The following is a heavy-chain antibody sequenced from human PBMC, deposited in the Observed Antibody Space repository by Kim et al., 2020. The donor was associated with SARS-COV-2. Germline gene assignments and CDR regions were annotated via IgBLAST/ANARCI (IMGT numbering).Heavy chain of an antibody. D-gene: IGHD3-9*01. CDR1: GFTFDDYA. Sequence: GGSLRLSCAASGFTFDDYAMHWVRQAPGKGLEWVSGISWNSGSIGYADSVKGRFTISRDNAKNSLYLQMNSLRAEDTALYYCAVGDYDILTGYYQSPFDYWGQGTLVTVSS. CDR3: AVGDYDILTGYYQSPFDY. J-gene: IGHJ4*02. V-gene: IGHV3-9*01. CDR2: ISWNSGSI.